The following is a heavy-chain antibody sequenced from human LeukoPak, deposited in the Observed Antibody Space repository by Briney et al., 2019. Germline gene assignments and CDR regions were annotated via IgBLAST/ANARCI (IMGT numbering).Heavy chain of an antibody. CDR2: ISYDGSNK. Sequence: PGGSLRLSCAASGFTFSSYAMHWVRQAPGKGLEWVAVISYDGSNKYYADSVKGRFTISRDNSKNTLYLQMNSLRAEDTAVYYCARGRRFSIAARPDYFDYWGQGTLVTVSS. CDR1: GFTFSSYA. CDR3: ARGRRFSIAARPDYFDY. J-gene: IGHJ4*02. D-gene: IGHD6-6*01. V-gene: IGHV3-30*04.